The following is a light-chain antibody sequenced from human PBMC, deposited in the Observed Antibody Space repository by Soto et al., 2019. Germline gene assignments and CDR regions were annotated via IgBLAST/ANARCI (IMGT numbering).Light chain of an antibody. J-gene: IGKJ1*01. Sequence: DIVMTQSPDSLAVSLGERATINCKSSQSVLHSSNNKNYLAWYQQKAGQPPKLLIYWASTRESGVPDRFSGGGSGTDFTLTISSLQAEDVAVYYCQQYYSARTFGQGTK. CDR3: QQYYSART. V-gene: IGKV4-1*01. CDR1: QSVLHSSNNKNY. CDR2: WAS.